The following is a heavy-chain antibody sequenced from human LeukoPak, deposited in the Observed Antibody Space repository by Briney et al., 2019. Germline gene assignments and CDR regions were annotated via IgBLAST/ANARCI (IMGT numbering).Heavy chain of an antibody. Sequence: ASVKVSCKASGGTFSSYAISWVRQATGQGLEWMGWMNPNSGNSGYAQKFQGRVTMTEDTSTDTAYMELSSLRSDDTAVYYCATESPRRQYYYDPNWFDPWGQGTLVTVSS. CDR2: MNPNSGNS. CDR3: ATESPRRQYYYDPNWFDP. D-gene: IGHD3-22*01. CDR1: GGTFSSYA. V-gene: IGHV1-8*02. J-gene: IGHJ5*02.